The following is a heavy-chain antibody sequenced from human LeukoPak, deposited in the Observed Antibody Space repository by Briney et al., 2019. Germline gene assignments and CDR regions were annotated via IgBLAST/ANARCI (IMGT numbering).Heavy chain of an antibody. Sequence: SETLSLTCTVSGGSISSYYWSWIRQPAGQGLEWIGRIYTSGSTNYNPSLKSRVTMSVDTSKNQFSLKLSSVTAADTAVYYCARDVAQLELTRFDPWGQGTLVTVSS. V-gene: IGHV4-4*07. J-gene: IGHJ5*02. D-gene: IGHD1-7*01. CDR3: ARDVAQLELTRFDP. CDR1: GGSISSYY. CDR2: IYTSGST.